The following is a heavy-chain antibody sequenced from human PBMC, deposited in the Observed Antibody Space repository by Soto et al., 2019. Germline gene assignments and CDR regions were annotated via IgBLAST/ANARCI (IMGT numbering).Heavy chain of an antibody. V-gene: IGHV1-69*13. D-gene: IGHD6-13*01. CDR3: ARDLKIAAASRGDWFDP. CDR1: GGTFSSYA. J-gene: IGHJ5*02. CDR2: IIPIFGTA. Sequence: SVKVSCKASGGTFSSYAISWVRQAPGQGLEWMGGIIPIFGTANYAQKFQGRVTITADESTSTAYMELSSLRSEDTAVYYCARDLKIAAASRGDWFDPWGPGTLVTVSS.